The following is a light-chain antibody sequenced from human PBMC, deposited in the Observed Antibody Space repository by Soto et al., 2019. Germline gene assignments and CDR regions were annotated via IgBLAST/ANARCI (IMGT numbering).Light chain of an antibody. CDR3: SSYTSSSTLVV. Sequence: QSALTQPASVSGSPGQSITISCTGTSSDVGGYNYVSWYQQHPGKAPKLMIYDVSNRPSGLSNRFSGSKCGNTASLTISGLPDEDEADYYCSSYTSSSTLVVFGGGTKLTVL. V-gene: IGLV2-14*01. J-gene: IGLJ2*01. CDR1: SSDVGGYNY. CDR2: DVS.